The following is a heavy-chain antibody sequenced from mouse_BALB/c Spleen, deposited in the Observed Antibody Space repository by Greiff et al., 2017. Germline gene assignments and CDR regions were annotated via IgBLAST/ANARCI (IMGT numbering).Heavy chain of an antibody. V-gene: IGHV1-4*02. Sequence: VQLQQSAAELARPGASVKMSCKASGYTFTSYTMHWVKQRPGQGLEWIGYINPSSGYTEYNQKFKDKTTLTADKSSSTAYMQLSSLTSEDSAVYYCARRDYYDWYFDVWGAGTTVTVAS. J-gene: IGHJ1*01. CDR3: ARRDYYDWYFDV. CDR1: GYTFTSYT. CDR2: INPSSGYT. D-gene: IGHD1-1*01.